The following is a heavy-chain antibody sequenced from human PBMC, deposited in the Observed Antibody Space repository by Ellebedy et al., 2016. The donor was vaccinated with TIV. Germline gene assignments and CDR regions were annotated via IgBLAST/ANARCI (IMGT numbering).Heavy chain of an antibody. CDR1: GFAFSNAW. CDR2: IKGKNEGGTR. D-gene: IGHD3-3*02. J-gene: IGHJ5*02. CDR3: NTDPFVEWAPINL. V-gene: IGHV3-15*07. Sequence: GESLKISCAASGFAFSNAWMNWFRQAPGMGLEWVARIKGKNEGGTRDHAAPVKGRFTISRDDSKNNLYLQMNSLKTDDTSVYYCNTDPFVEWAPINLWGQGALVTVSS.